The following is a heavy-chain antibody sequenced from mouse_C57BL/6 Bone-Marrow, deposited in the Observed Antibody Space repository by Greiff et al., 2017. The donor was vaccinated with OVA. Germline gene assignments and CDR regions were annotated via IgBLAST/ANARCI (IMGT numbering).Heavy chain of an antibody. Sequence: VQLQQSGAELVKPGASVKLSCTASGFNIKDYYMHWVKQRTEQGLEWIGRIDPEDGETKYALKFQGKATITADTSSNTAYLQLSSLTSEDTAVYYCARLNGYYSFAYWGQGTLVTVSA. D-gene: IGHD2-3*01. CDR2: IDPEDGET. CDR3: ARLNGYYSFAY. J-gene: IGHJ3*01. CDR1: GFNIKDYY. V-gene: IGHV14-2*01.